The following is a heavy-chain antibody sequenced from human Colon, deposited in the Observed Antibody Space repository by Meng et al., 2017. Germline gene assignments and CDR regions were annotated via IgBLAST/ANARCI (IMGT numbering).Heavy chain of an antibody. CDR1: GGSFSGYY. CDR3: ARSAYYGSGSYRGPSV. CDR2: INQRGST. Sequence: SETLSLTCAVYGGSFSGYYWSWIRQPPGKGLEWIGEINQRGSTNYNPSLKSRVTISVDTSKNQFSLKLSSVTAADTAVYYCARSAYYGSGSYRGPSVWGQGTLVTVSS. V-gene: IGHV4-34*01. D-gene: IGHD3-10*01. J-gene: IGHJ4*02.